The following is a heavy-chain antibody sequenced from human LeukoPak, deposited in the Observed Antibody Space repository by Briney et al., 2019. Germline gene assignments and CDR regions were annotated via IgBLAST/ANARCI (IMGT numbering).Heavy chain of an antibody. D-gene: IGHD5-24*01. J-gene: IGHJ3*02. CDR3: AWERRDGYRNDAFDI. Sequence: GASVKVSCKASGYTFTRYGISWVRLAPGQGLEWMGWISAYNGNTNYAQKLQGRVTMTTDTSTSTAYMELRSLRSDDTAVYYCAWERRDGYRNDAFDIWGQGTMVTVSS. CDR1: GYTFTRYG. V-gene: IGHV1-18*01. CDR2: ISAYNGNT.